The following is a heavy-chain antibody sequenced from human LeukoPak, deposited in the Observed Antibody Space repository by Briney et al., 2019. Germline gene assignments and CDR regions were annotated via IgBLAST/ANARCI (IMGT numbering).Heavy chain of an antibody. J-gene: IGHJ4*02. D-gene: IGHD2-15*01. CDR2: INPREGNT. CDR1: GYIFTSYY. Sequence: ASVKVSCKASGYIFTSYYMHWVRQAPGQGLEWMGVINPREGNTNYAQKFRGRATMTRDTSTSTVYMELSSLRSEDTAVYYCARDWCGGGSCYYFDHWGQGTLVTVSS. CDR3: ARDWCGGGSCYYFDH. V-gene: IGHV1-46*01.